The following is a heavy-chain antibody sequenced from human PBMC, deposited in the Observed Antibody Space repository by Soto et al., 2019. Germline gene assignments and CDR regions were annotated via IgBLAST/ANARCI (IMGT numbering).Heavy chain of an antibody. CDR3: ARVTGYSSGWSEAEYFQH. V-gene: IGHV5-51*01. CDR2: IYPGDSDT. Sequence: GESLKISCKGSGYSFTSYWIGWVRQMPGKGLEWMGIIYPGDSDTRYSPSFQGQVTSSADKSISTAYLQWSSLKASDTAMYYCARVTGYSSGWSEAEYFQHWGQGTLVTVSS. J-gene: IGHJ1*01. CDR1: GYSFTSYW. D-gene: IGHD6-19*01.